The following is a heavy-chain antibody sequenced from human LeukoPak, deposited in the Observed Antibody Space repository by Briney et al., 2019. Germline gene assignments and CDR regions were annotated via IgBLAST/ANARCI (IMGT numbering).Heavy chain of an antibody. CDR2: INHSGST. CDR3: ARSWFGEYGTNGWFDP. Sequence: SETLSLTCAVYGGSFSGYYWSWIRQPPGKGLEWIGEINHSGSTNYNPSLKSRVTISVDTSKNQFSLKLSSVTAADTAVYYCARSWFGEYGTNGWFDPRGQGTLVTVSS. V-gene: IGHV4-34*01. CDR1: GGSFSGYY. J-gene: IGHJ5*02. D-gene: IGHD3-10*01.